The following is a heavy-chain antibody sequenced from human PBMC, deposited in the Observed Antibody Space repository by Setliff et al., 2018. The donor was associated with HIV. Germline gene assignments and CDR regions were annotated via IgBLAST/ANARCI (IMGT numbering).Heavy chain of an antibody. D-gene: IGHD5-18*01. CDR1: GFTFEDYG. Sequence: AGGSLRLSCAVSGFTFEDYGMSWVRQAPGKGLEWVSGINWNGGSAGYVDSVKGRFTISRDNAKNSLYLQMNSLRADDTAIYYCAKGFRPVDTALVSGPTYWGQGIRVTVSS. J-gene: IGHJ4*02. CDR3: AKGFRPVDTALVSGPTY. V-gene: IGHV3-20*04. CDR2: INWNGGSA.